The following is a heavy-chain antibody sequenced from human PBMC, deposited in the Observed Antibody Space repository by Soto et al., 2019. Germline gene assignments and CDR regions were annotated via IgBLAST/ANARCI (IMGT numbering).Heavy chain of an antibody. CDR2: VSASGSIT. CDR3: AKGDCSGGRCYRGFDY. Sequence: ESVGGLVQPGGSLRLSCAASGFTFSSYDMSWVRQAPGKGLKWVSGVSASGSITSYADSAKGRFTISRDNAKNTVFLQMSSLRAEDTAVYFCAKGDCSGGRCYRGFDYWGQGTLVTVSS. D-gene: IGHD2-15*01. CDR1: GFTFSSYD. J-gene: IGHJ4*02. V-gene: IGHV3-23*01.